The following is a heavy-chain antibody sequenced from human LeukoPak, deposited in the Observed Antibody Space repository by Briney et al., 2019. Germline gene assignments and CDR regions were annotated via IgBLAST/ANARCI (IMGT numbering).Heavy chain of an antibody. D-gene: IGHD3-22*01. CDR3: AKDFYGIDYDSHFDY. J-gene: IGHJ4*02. Sequence: PGGSLRLSSAASGFTFTSYAMSWVRQAPGKGLEWVSAISGSGGSTYYADSVKGRFTISRDNSKNTLYLQMNSLRAEDTAVYYCAKDFYGIDYDSHFDYWGQGTLVTVSS. CDR2: ISGSGGST. CDR1: GFTFTSYA. V-gene: IGHV3-23*01.